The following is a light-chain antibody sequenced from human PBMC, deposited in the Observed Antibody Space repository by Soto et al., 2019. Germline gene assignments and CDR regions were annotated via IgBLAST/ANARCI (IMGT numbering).Light chain of an antibody. V-gene: IGLV6-57*04. CDR2: EDN. Sequence: NFMLTQPHSVSESPGKTVTISCTRSSGSIASNYVQWYQQRPGSAPTTVIYEDNQRPSGVPDRFSGSIDSSSNSASLTISGLKTEDHADYYCQSYDSSNHVVFGGGTKVTVL. CDR3: QSYDSSNHVV. J-gene: IGLJ2*01. CDR1: SGSIASNY.